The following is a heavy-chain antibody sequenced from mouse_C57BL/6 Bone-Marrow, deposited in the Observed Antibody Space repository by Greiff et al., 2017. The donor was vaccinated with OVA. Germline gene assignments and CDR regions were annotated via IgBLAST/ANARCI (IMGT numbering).Heavy chain of an antibody. V-gene: IGHV7-1*01. CDR1: GFTFSDFY. Sequence: EVQGVESGGGLVQSGRSLRLSCATSGFTFSDFYMEWVRQAPGKGLEWIAASRNKANDYTTEYSASVKGRFIVSRDTSQSILYLQMNALRAEDTAIYYCARDAVPLIPSWFAYWGQGTLVTVSA. CDR3: ARDAVPLIPSWFAY. CDR2: SRNKANDYTT. J-gene: IGHJ3*01. D-gene: IGHD1-1*01.